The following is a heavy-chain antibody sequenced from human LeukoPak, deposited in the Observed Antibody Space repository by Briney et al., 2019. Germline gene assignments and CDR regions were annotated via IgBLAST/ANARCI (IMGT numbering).Heavy chain of an antibody. CDR3: AKDLLKGQMAEVGPFTY. J-gene: IGHJ4*02. D-gene: IGHD1-26*01. V-gene: IGHV3-23*01. Sequence: GGSLRLSCAASGFTFSSYAMSWVRQAPGKGLEWVSAISGSGGSTYYADSVKGRFTISRDNSKNTLYLQMNSLRAEDTAVYYCAKDLLKGQMAEVGPFTYGGQGTRVTVSS. CDR1: GFTFSSYA. CDR2: ISGSGGST.